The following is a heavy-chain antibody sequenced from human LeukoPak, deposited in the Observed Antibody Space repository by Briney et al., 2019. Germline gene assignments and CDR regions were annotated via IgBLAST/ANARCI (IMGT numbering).Heavy chain of an antibody. D-gene: IGHD3-22*01. CDR2: ISGSGGST. J-gene: IGHJ5*02. V-gene: IGHV3-23*01. Sequence: GGSLRLSCAASGFTFSSYAMSWVRQAPGKGLEWVSAISGSGGSTYYADSMKGRFTISRDNSKNTLYLQMNSLRAEDTAVYYCAKDRDDYDSSGSNWFDPWGQGTLVTVSS. CDR1: GFTFSSYA. CDR3: AKDRDDYDSSGSNWFDP.